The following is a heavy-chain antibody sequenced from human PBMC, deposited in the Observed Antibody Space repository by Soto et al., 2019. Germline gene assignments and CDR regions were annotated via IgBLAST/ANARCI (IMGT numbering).Heavy chain of an antibody. D-gene: IGHD6-13*01. J-gene: IGHJ4*02. Sequence: SETLSLTCAVSGGSISSGGYSWSWIRQPPGKGLEWIGYIYHSGSTYYNPSLKSRVTISVDRSKNQFSLKLSSVTAADTAVYYCARGSLILYSSSPNYYFDYWGQGTLVTVSS. CDR3: ARGSLILYSSSPNYYFDY. CDR2: IYHSGST. CDR1: GGSISSGGYS. V-gene: IGHV4-30-2*01.